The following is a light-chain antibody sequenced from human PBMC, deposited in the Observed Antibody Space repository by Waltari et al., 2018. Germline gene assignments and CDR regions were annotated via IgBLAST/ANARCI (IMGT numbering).Light chain of an antibody. CDR3: QQYNSYSGGT. Sequence: DIQMTQSPSHLSASVGDRVTITCRASQTISTWLAWYQQKPGKAPKVLIYRASSLQSGVPSRFSGSGSGTEFTLTISSLQPDDFATYYCQQYNSYSGGTFGPGTKVDIK. V-gene: IGKV1-5*03. CDR2: RAS. J-gene: IGKJ3*01. CDR1: QTISTW.